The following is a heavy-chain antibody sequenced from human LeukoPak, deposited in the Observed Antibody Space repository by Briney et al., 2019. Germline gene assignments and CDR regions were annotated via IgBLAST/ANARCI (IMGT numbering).Heavy chain of an antibody. D-gene: IGHD5-18*01. J-gene: IGHJ4*02. CDR1: GGSISSYY. CDR2: IYYSGST. CDR3: ARDKQLWLH. Sequence: SETLSLTCTVSGGSISSYYWSWIRQPPGKGLEWIGYIYYSGSTNYNPSLKSRVTISVDTSKNQFSLKLSSVTAADTAVYYCARDKQLWLHWGQGTLVTVSP. V-gene: IGHV4-59*01.